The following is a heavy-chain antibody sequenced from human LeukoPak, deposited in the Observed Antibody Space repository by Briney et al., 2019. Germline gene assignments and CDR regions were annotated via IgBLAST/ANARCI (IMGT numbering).Heavy chain of an antibody. CDR2: INLNSGGT. Sequence: GASVKVSCKASGYTFTGYYMHWVRQAPGQGLEWMGWINLNSGGTNYAQKFQGRVTMTRDTSISTAYMELSRLRSDDTAVYYCARGKYYYDSSGYLAYWGQGTLVTVSS. J-gene: IGHJ4*02. CDR1: GYTFTGYY. D-gene: IGHD3-22*01. V-gene: IGHV1-2*02. CDR3: ARGKYYYDSSGYLAY.